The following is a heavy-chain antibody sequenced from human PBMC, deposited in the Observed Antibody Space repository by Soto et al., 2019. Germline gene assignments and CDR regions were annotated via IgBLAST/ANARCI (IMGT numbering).Heavy chain of an antibody. V-gene: IGHV3-33*01. CDR1: GVTFSSFG. J-gene: IGHJ4*02. Sequence: PGGSLRLSCAAAGVTFSSFGMHWVRQAPGKGLEWVAVIWYDGSNKYYADSVKGRFTISRDNSKNTLYLQMNSLRAEDTAVYYCARDLGYCSGGSCYPAFDYWGQGTLVTVSS. CDR3: ARDLGYCSGGSCYPAFDY. CDR2: IWYDGSNK. D-gene: IGHD2-15*01.